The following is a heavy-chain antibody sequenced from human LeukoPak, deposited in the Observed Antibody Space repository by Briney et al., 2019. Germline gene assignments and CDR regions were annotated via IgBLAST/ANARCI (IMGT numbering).Heavy chain of an antibody. CDR2: IAFDGRRK. CDR1: GFPFPHYG. CDR3: ARDRLYTGYDPVLDL. D-gene: IGHD5-12*01. J-gene: IGHJ5*02. V-gene: IGHV3-30*03. Sequence: GGSLSLSFEASGFPFPHYGFQWVRQAPGKGLEWVAAIAFDGRRKFYTNSVKGRFTISRDNSNNILFLQMSDLRTEDTALYYCARDRLYTGYDPVLDLWGQGTPVTVSS.